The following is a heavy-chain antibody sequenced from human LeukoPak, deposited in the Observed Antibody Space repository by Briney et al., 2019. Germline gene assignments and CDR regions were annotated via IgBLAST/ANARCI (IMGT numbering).Heavy chain of an antibody. J-gene: IGHJ4*02. CDR3: AARRNGYNSLDY. CDR1: GYTFTDYY. V-gene: IGHV1-2*02. Sequence: GASVKVSCKAPGYTFTDYYMHWVRQAPGQGLEWIAWINLNSGATNSAQKFQGRVTMTRDTSISTAYMELSRLRSDDTAVYYCAARRNGYNSLDYWGQGTLVTVSS. CDR2: INLNSGAT. D-gene: IGHD5-24*01.